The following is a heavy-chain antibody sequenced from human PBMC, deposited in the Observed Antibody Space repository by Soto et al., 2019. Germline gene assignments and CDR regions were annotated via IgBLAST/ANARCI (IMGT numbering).Heavy chain of an antibody. CDR2: ISSSSSYT. J-gene: IGHJ4*02. V-gene: IGHV3-11*06. Sequence: VGSLRLSCAASGFTFSDYYMSWIRQAPGKGLEWVSYISSSSSYTNYADSVKGRFTISRDNAKNSLYLQMNSLRAEDTAVYYCARDSYSSSWFDGPDYWGQGTLVTVSS. CDR3: ARDSYSSSWFDGPDY. CDR1: GFTFSDYY. D-gene: IGHD6-13*01.